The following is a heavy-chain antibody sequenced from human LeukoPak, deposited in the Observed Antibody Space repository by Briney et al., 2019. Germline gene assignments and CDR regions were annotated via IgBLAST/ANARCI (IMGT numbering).Heavy chain of an antibody. CDR3: ARTDYTYYDSSGYCFDY. CDR2: IYPGDSGT. D-gene: IGHD3-22*01. J-gene: IGHJ4*02. V-gene: IGHV5-51*01. CDR1: GYSFTSYW. Sequence: GESLKISCKGSGYSFTSYWIGWVRQMPGKGLEWMGIIYPGDSGTRYSPSFQGQVTISADKSISTAYLQWSSLKASDTAMYYCARTDYTYYDSSGYCFDYWGQGTLVTVSS.